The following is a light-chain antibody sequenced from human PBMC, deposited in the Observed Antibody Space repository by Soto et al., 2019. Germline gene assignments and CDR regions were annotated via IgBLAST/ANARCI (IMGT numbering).Light chain of an antibody. V-gene: IGKV3-15*01. J-gene: IGKJ2*01. CDR3: QQYNNWPPYT. CDR1: QYVSSN. Sequence: EIVMTQSPATLSVSPGERATLSCRASQYVSSNLAWYQQKPGQAPRLLIYGASTRATGIPARFSGSGSGTEFTLTISSLQSGDIAVYYCQQYNNWPPYTFGQGTKLEIK. CDR2: GAS.